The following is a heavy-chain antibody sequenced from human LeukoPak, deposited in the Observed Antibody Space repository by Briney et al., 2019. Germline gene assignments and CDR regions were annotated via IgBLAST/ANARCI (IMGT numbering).Heavy chain of an antibody. D-gene: IGHD6-13*01. CDR2: IYYSGST. Sequence: KPSETLSLTCTVSGGSISSYYWSWIRQPPGKGLEWIGYIYYSGSTNYNPSLKSRVTISVDTSKNQFSLKLSSVTAADTAVYYCARDTHSSSWYGNFDYWGQGTLVTVSS. CDR1: GGSISSYY. J-gene: IGHJ4*02. CDR3: ARDTHSSSWYGNFDY. V-gene: IGHV4-59*01.